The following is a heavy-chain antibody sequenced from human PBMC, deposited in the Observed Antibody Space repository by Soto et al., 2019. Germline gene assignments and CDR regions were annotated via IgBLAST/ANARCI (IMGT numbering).Heavy chain of an antibody. CDR2: ISSDGSNK. Sequence: QVQLVESGGGVVQPGRSLRLSCAASGFSLRSYAMHWVRQAPGKGLEWVAIISSDGSNKHYADSVKGRFTISRDNSKNTLYLKMNSLRAEDSALYYCARDKDDYGDYADYWGQGTLVTVSS. V-gene: IGHV3-30-3*01. D-gene: IGHD4-17*01. J-gene: IGHJ4*02. CDR1: GFSLRSYA. CDR3: ARDKDDYGDYADY.